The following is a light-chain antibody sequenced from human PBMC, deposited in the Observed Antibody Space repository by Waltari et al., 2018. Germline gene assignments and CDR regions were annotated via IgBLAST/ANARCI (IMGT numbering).Light chain of an antibody. Sequence: QSALTQPASVSGSLGQSISISCIGTSSDIGAYNHVSWYQQHPGKVPKLLISEVSNRPSGVSDRFSGSKSGNTASLTISGLQAEDEADYYCSSYTTTTAWVFGGGTELTVL. V-gene: IGLV2-14*01. CDR3: SSYTTTTAWV. CDR1: SSDIGAYNH. CDR2: EVS. J-gene: IGLJ3*02.